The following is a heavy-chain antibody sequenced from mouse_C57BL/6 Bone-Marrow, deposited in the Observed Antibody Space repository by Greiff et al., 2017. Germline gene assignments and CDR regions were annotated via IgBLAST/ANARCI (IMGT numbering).Heavy chain of an antibody. J-gene: IGHJ3*01. CDR2: IDPENGDT. CDR3: TSIAY. Sequence: EVQLKESGAELVRPGASVKLSCTASGFNIKDDYMHWVKQRNEQGLEWIGWIDPENGDTAYTSKFQGKATITVDTSSNTAYLQLSSLTSEDTAVYYSTSIAYWGQGTLVTDSA. V-gene: IGHV14-4*01. CDR1: GFNIKDDY.